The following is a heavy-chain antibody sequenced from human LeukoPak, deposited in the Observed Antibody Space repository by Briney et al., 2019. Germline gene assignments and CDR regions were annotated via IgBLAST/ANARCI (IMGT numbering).Heavy chain of an antibody. Sequence: GGSLRLSYAASGFTVSSYWMHWVRQAPGKGLVWVSRVNSDGTGTTYADSVEGRFTVSRDNAKNTVYLQMNSLRAEDTAIYYCIRTLIVATSPYMDVWGKGTTVTVSS. CDR3: IRTLIVATSPYMDV. V-gene: IGHV3-74*01. D-gene: IGHD5-12*01. CDR2: VNSDGTGT. J-gene: IGHJ6*03. CDR1: GFTVSSYW.